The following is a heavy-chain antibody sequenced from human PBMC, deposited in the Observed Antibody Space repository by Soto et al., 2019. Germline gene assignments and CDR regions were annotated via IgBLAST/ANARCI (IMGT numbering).Heavy chain of an antibody. CDR1: GFTFSSYA. V-gene: IGHV3-23*01. CDR3: AKGTSGPPALAFNI. CDR2: ISGSGGST. Sequence: GGSLRLSCAASGFTFSSYAMNWVRQAPGKGLEWVSAISGSGGSTYYADSVKGRFTISRDSSKNTLYLQMNSLRAEDTAVYYCAKGTSGPPALAFNIWGKGTRVPLPS. D-gene: IGHD3-10*01. J-gene: IGHJ3*02.